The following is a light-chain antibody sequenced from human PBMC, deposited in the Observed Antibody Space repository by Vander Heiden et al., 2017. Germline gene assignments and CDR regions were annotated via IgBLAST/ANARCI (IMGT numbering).Light chain of an antibody. CDR2: DAS. CDR3: QQYNSNTWT. CDR1: QSISSW. V-gene: IGKV1-5*01. Sequence: DIHLTQSPSTLSASVGDRVTITCRASQSISSWLAWYQQKPGKAPKLLIYDASSLESGVPSRFSGSGSGTEFTLTISSLQPDDFATYYCQQYNSNTWTFGQGTKVEIK. J-gene: IGKJ1*01.